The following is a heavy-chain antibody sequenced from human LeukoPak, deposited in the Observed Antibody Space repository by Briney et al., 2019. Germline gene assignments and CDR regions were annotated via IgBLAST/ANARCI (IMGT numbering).Heavy chain of an antibody. D-gene: IGHD6-19*01. CDR3: AREFYSGGWIP. Sequence: GGSLRLSCAASGFTFTSYWMSWVRQAPGKGLEWVASIKQDGSQKNYVDSVKGRFTISRDNAKNSVYLQMNSLRVEDTAVYYCAREFYSGGWIPWGQGTLVTVSS. CDR1: GFTFTSYW. V-gene: IGHV3-7*01. CDR2: IKQDGSQK. J-gene: IGHJ5*02.